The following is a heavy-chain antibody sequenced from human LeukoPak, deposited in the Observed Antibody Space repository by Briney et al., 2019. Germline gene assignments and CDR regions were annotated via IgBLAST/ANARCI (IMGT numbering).Heavy chain of an antibody. CDR3: ATLILHPTGYCSSTSCYRWFDP. D-gene: IGHD2-2*01. Sequence: PGGSLRLSCAASGFTFSSYAMHWVRQAPGKGLEWVAVISYDGSNKYYADSVKGRFTISRDNSKNTLYLQMNSLRAEDTAVYYCATLILHPTGYCSSTSCYRWFDPWGQGTLVTVSS. J-gene: IGHJ5*02. V-gene: IGHV3-30-3*01. CDR2: ISYDGSNK. CDR1: GFTFSSYA.